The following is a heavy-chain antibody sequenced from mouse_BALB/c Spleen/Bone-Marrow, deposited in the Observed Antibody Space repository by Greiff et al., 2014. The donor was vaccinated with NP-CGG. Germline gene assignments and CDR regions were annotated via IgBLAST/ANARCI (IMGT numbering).Heavy chain of an antibody. Sequence: VQLKQSGGGLVQPGGSLKLSCAASGFTFSSYTMPWVRQTPEKSLEWVAYISTGDGSTNYPDTVKGRFTITRDNTKNTLELEMSTLKDDDISMYYCATRGNYGSRALDVWGEGTSVTVSS. V-gene: IGHV5-12-2*01. CDR2: ISTGDGST. CDR3: ATRGNYGSRALDV. J-gene: IGHJ1*01. CDR1: GFTFSSYT. D-gene: IGHD1-1*01.